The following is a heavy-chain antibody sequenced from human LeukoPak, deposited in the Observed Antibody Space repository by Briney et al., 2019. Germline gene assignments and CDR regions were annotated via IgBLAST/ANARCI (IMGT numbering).Heavy chain of an antibody. CDR1: GFTFRSYV. CDR3: ARGGESSGYYYADY. J-gene: IGHJ4*02. CDR2: ISSNGGST. D-gene: IGHD3-22*01. Sequence: PGGSLRLSCSASGFTFRSYVIRWVRQAPGKGLEYVSGISSNGGSTYYADSVKGRFTISRDDSKNTVYLQMNSLRAEDTSVYFCARGGESSGYYYADYWGQGTLVTVSS. V-gene: IGHV3-64*04.